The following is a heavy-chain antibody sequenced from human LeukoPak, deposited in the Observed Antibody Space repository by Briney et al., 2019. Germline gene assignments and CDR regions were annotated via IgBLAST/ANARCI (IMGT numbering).Heavy chain of an antibody. J-gene: IGHJ4*02. Sequence: SQTLSLTCAISGDSLSSNSAALNWIRKSPSRGLEWLGRTCYRSKWYNDYALSVQGRITINPETSKNQFSLQLNSVTPEDTAMYYCVRSTGATLGHWGQGTLVTVSS. V-gene: IGHV6-1*01. CDR3: VRSTGATLGH. CDR1: GDSLSSNSAA. CDR2: TCYRSKWYN. D-gene: IGHD1-1*01.